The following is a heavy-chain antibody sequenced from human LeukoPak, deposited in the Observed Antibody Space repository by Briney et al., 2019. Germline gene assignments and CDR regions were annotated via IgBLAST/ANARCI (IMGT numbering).Heavy chain of an antibody. V-gene: IGHV4-59*01. J-gene: IGHJ4*02. D-gene: IGHD6-19*01. CDR2: IYYSGST. Sequence: SETLSLTCTVSGGSISSYYWSWIRQPPGKGLEWIGYIYYSGSTNYNPSLKSRVTISVDTSKNQFSLKLSSVTAADTAVYYCARAEVRDSSGWTFGGQGTLVTVSS. CDR3: ARAEVRDSSGWTF. CDR1: GGSISSYY.